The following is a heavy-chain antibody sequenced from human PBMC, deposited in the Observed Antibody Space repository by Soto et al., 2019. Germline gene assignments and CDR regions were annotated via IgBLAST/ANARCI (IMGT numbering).Heavy chain of an antibody. J-gene: IGHJ4*02. CDR1: GFTFSSYA. CDR3: EFPALAVEAYYFDY. CDR2: ISGSGGST. D-gene: IGHD2-15*01. Sequence: PGGSLRLSCAASGFTFSSYAMSWVRQAPGKGLEWVSAISGSGGSTYYADSVKGRFTISRDNSKNTLYLQMNSLRAEDTAVYYCEFPALAVEAYYFDYWGQGTLVTVSS. V-gene: IGHV3-23*01.